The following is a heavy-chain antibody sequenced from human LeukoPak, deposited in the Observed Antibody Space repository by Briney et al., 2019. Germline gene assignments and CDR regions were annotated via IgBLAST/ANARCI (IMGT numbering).Heavy chain of an antibody. V-gene: IGHV4-59*01. Sequence: PSETLSLTCTVSGGSISSYYWSWIRQPPGEGLEWIGYIYYSGSTNYNPSLKSRVTISVDTSKNQFSLKLSSVTAADTAVYYCARFGGYSYGFHNWGQGTLVTVSS. D-gene: IGHD5-18*01. CDR1: GGSISSYY. CDR2: IYYSGST. J-gene: IGHJ4*02. CDR3: ARFGGYSYGFHN.